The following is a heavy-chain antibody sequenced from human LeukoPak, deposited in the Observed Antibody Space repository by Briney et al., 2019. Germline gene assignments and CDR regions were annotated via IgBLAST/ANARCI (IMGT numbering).Heavy chain of an antibody. CDR2: INPNNGGT. CDR3: ARGRGYSSSWSKPPFDY. D-gene: IGHD6-13*01. V-gene: IGHV1-2*02. CDR1: GYTFTDYH. J-gene: IGHJ4*02. Sequence: VASVKVSCKTSGYTFTDYHMHWVRQAPGQGLEWMGWINPNNGGTNYAQKFQGRVTMTRDTSISTAYMELNRLTSDDTAVYYCARGRGYSSSWSKPPFDYWGQGTLVTVSS.